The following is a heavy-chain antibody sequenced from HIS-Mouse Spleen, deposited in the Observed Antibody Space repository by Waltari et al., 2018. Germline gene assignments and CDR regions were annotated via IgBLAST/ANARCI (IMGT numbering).Heavy chain of an antibody. CDR3: ARSSWTASWAYYFDY. D-gene: IGHD6-13*01. Sequence: QLQLQESGPGLVKPSETLSLTCTVPGGSISSSSYYWGWLRQPPGKGLEWIGSIYYSGSTYYNPSLKSRVTISVDTSKNQFSLKLSSVTAADTAVYYCARSSWTASWAYYFDYWGQGTLVTVSS. J-gene: IGHJ4*02. V-gene: IGHV4-39*07. CDR2: IYYSGST. CDR1: GGSISSSSYY.